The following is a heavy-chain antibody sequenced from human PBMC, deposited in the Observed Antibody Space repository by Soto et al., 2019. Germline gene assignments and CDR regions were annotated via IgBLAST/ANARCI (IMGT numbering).Heavy chain of an antibody. D-gene: IGHD6-13*01. V-gene: IGHV2-70*11. Sequence: SGPTLVNPTQTLTLTCTFSGFSLSTSGMCVSWIRQPPGKALEWLARIDWDDDKYYSTSLKTRLTISKDTSKNQVVLTMTNMDPVDTATYYCARISIAAAGNTYYYYMDVWGKGTTVTVSS. CDR3: ARISIAAAGNTYYYYMDV. J-gene: IGHJ6*03. CDR2: IDWDDDK. CDR1: GFSLSTSGMC.